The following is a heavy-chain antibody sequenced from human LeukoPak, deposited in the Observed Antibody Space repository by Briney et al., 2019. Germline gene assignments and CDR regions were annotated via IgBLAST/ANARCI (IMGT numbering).Heavy chain of an antibody. J-gene: IGHJ6*03. Sequence: GGSLRLSCAASGFTFSSYEMNWVRQAPGKGLEWVSAISGSGGSTYYADSVKGRFTISRDNSKNTLYLQMNSLRAEDTAVYYCAKDRGYYYYMDVWGQGTLVTVSS. CDR2: ISGSGGST. CDR1: GFTFSSYE. V-gene: IGHV3-23*01. CDR3: AKDRGYYYYMDV.